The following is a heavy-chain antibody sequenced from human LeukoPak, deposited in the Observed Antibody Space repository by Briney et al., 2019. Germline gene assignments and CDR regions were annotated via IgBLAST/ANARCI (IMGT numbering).Heavy chain of an antibody. CDR2: IWYDGSNK. CDR3: ARDGPYDLWSGYYDY. J-gene: IGHJ4*02. V-gene: IGHV3-33*01. CDR1: GFTFSSYG. D-gene: IGHD3-3*01. Sequence: GGSLRLSCAASGFTFSSYGMHWVRQAPGKGLEWVAVIWYDGSNKYYADSVKGRFTISRDNSKNTLYLQMNSLRAEDTAVYYCARDGPYDLWSGYYDYWGQGTLVTVSS.